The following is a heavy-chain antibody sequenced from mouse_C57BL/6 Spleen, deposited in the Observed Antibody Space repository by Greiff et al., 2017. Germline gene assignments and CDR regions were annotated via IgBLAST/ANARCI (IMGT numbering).Heavy chain of an antibody. CDR2: ISNGGGST. J-gene: IGHJ1*03. V-gene: IGHV5-12*01. CDR1: GFTFSDYY. CDR3: ASHYGSSPYWYFDV. D-gene: IGHD1-1*01. Sequence: EVMLVESGGGLVQPGGSLKLSCAASGFTFSDYYMYWVRQTPEKRLEWVAYISNGGGSTYYPDTVKGRFTISRDNAKNTLYLQMSRLKSEDTALYYCASHYGSSPYWYFDVWGTETTVTVSS.